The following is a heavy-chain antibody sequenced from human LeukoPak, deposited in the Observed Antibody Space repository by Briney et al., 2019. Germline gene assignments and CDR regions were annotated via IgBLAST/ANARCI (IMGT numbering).Heavy chain of an antibody. Sequence: SETLSLTCTVSDGSIRSYCWSWIRQPAGKGLEWIGRIYTSGSTNNNPSLKSRVTMSVDTSKNQLSLKLSSVTAADTAVYYCATDGPSGSYDYWGQGTLVTVSS. CDR1: DGSIRSYC. CDR2: IYTSGST. J-gene: IGHJ4*02. V-gene: IGHV4-4*07. CDR3: ATDGPSGSYDY. D-gene: IGHD1-26*01.